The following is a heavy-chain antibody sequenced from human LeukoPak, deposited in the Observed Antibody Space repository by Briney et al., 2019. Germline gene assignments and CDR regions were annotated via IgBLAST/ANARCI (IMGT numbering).Heavy chain of an antibody. CDR3: ASPGPTGDLRGVAFDI. D-gene: IGHD7-27*01. Sequence: GGSLRLSCAASGFTVSTNYMSWVRQAPGKGLECVSVIYSAGTTYYADSVKGRFNISRDTSKNMLYLQMNSLRVEDTAVYYCASPGPTGDLRGVAFDIWGQGIMVTVSS. CDR2: IYSAGTT. CDR1: GFTVSTNY. J-gene: IGHJ3*02. V-gene: IGHV3-66*01.